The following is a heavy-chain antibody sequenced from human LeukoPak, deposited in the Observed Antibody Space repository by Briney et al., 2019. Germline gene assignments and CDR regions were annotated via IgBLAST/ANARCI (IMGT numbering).Heavy chain of an antibody. D-gene: IGHD2-15*01. V-gene: IGHV1-8*01. CDR1: GYTFTSYD. Sequence: ASVKVSCKASGYTFTSYDINWVRQATGQGLEWMGWMNPNRGNTGYAQKFQGRVTMTKNTSISTAYMELSSLRSEDTAVYYCARGFFRLYCSGGSCYLSPRYYYYYYMDVWGKGTTVTVSS. CDR3: ARGFFRLYCSGGSCYLSPRYYYYYYMDV. CDR2: MNPNRGNT. J-gene: IGHJ6*03.